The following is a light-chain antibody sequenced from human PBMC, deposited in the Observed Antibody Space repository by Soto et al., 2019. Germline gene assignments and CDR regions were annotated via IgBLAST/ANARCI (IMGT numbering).Light chain of an antibody. J-gene: IGLJ3*02. Sequence: QSALTQPASVSGSAGQSITISCSGTMRDVGAYNLVSWYQQHPGTAPKLIIYEVRNRPSGISSRFSGSRSGNTASLTISGLQSEDEADYYCCSYAHTSRVFGGGTQLTVL. CDR2: EVR. V-gene: IGLV2-14*01. CDR3: CSYAHTSRV. CDR1: MRDVGAYNL.